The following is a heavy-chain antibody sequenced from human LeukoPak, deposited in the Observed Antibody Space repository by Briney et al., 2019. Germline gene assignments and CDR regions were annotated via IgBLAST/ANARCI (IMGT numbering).Heavy chain of an antibody. CDR2: IIPIFGTA. CDR3: ARDLSGWYGDFDY. CDR1: GGTFSGYA. J-gene: IGHJ4*02. V-gene: IGHV1-69*13. Sequence: ASVKVSCKASGGTFSGYAISWVRQAPGQGLEWMGGIIPIFGTANYAQKFQGRVTITADESTSTAYMELSSLRSDDTAVYYCARDLSGWYGDFDYWGQGTLVTVSS. D-gene: IGHD6-19*01.